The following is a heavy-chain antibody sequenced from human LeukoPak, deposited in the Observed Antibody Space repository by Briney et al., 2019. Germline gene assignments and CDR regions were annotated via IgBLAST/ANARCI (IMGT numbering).Heavy chain of an antibody. Sequence: SETLSLTCTVSGGSISSSSYYWGWIRQPPGKGLEWIGSIYYSGSTYYNPSLKSRVTISVDTSKNQFSLKLSSVTAADTAVYYCAGHHPHNTVDFWGQGTLVTVSS. D-gene: IGHD2-8*02. CDR3: AGHHPHNTVDF. V-gene: IGHV4-39*01. J-gene: IGHJ4*02. CDR2: IYYSGST. CDR1: GGSISSSSYY.